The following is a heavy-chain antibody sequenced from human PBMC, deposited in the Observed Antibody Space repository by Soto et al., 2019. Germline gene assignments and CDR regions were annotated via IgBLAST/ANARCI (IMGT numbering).Heavy chain of an antibody. CDR1: GFSLTTSGVG. Sequence: QITLKESGPMLVKPTQGHTLTCTCSGFSLTTSGVGVGWIRQPPGKALEWLALVYWDDDKRYSPSLTNRLTLSRDTSKNQVVLTLTNVDPTDTGTYFCAHKGGFGYPESWGQGIMVTVSS. D-gene: IGHD5-18*01. V-gene: IGHV2-5*02. J-gene: IGHJ5*02. CDR3: AHKGGFGYPES. CDR2: VYWDDDK.